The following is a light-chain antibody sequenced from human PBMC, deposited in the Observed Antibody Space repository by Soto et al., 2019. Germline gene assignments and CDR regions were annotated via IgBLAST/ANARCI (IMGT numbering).Light chain of an antibody. CDR3: QQYYSPPPT. J-gene: IGKJ1*01. Sequence: DIVMTQSPDSLAVSLGERATINCKSSQSVLYSSNNKNYLAWYQQKPGQPPKLLIYWASTRESGVPDRFSGGGFGTDFTLPIGSLQAEDVAVYYCQQYYSPPPTFGQGTKVEIK. CDR2: WAS. V-gene: IGKV4-1*01. CDR1: QSVLYSSNNKNY.